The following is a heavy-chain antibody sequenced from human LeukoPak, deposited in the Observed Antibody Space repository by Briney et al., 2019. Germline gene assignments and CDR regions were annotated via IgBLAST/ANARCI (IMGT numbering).Heavy chain of an antibody. CDR3: ARTPLWFGDQTDY. D-gene: IGHD3-10*01. J-gene: IGHJ4*02. CDR1: GGSFSGYY. CDR2: INHSGST. V-gene: IGHV4-34*01. Sequence: PSETLSLTCAVYGGSFSGYYWSWIRQPPGKGLEWIGEINHSGSTNYNPSLKSRVTISVDTSKNQFSLKLSSVTAADTAVYYCARTPLWFGDQTDYWGQGTLVTVSS.